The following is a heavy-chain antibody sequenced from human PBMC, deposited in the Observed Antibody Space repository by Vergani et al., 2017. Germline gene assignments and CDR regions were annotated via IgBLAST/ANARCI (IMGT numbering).Heavy chain of an antibody. D-gene: IGHD6-13*01. CDR3: ARHGYSSSGNGWFDP. J-gene: IGHJ5*02. V-gene: IGHV4-31*03. Sequence: QVQLQESGPGLVKPSQTLSLTCTVSGGSISSGGYYWSWIRQHPGKGLEWIGYIYYSGSTNYNPSLKSRVTISVDTSKNQFSLKLSSVTAADTAVYYCARHGYSSSGNGWFDPWGQGTLVTVSS. CDR1: GGSISSGGYY. CDR2: IYYSGST.